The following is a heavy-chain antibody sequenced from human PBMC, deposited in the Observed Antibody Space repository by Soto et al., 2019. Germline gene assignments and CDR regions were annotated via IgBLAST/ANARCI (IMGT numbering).Heavy chain of an antibody. D-gene: IGHD4-4*01. CDR3: ARALSPRDYSDLNWFDP. V-gene: IGHV3-20*01. J-gene: IGHJ5*02. CDR1: GFTFDDYG. Sequence: GGSLRRSCAASGFTFDDYGMSWVRQAPGKGLEWVSGINWNGGSTGYADSVKGRFTISRDNAKNSLYLQMNSLRAEDTALYHCARALSPRDYSDLNWFDPWGQGTLVTVSS. CDR2: INWNGGST.